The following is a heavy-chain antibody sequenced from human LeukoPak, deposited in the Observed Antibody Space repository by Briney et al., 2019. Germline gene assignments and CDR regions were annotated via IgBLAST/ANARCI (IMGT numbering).Heavy chain of an antibody. CDR2: IKQDGSEK. Sequence: GGSLRLSCAASGFTFSSYWMSWVRQAPGKGLEWVVNIKQDGSEKYYVDSVKGRFTISRDNAKNSLYLQMNSLRAEDTAVYYCARVRGRYYDILTGYQLPYYFDYWGQGTLVTVSS. CDR3: ARVRGRYYDILTGYQLPYYFDY. D-gene: IGHD3-9*01. V-gene: IGHV3-7*01. CDR1: GFTFSSYW. J-gene: IGHJ4*02.